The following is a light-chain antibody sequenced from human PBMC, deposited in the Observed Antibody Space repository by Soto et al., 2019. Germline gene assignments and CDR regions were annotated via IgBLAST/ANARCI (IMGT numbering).Light chain of an antibody. CDR2: GAS. CDR3: QQYGRPPFT. Sequence: EIVLTQSPDTLSLSPGERATLSCRASQSVSSDYLVWYQQKPGQAPRLLIYGASRRATGIPDRFSGSGSGTDFILTISRLEPEDFAVYYCQQYGRPPFTFGGGTTVEI. CDR1: QSVSSDY. V-gene: IGKV3-20*01. J-gene: IGKJ4*01.